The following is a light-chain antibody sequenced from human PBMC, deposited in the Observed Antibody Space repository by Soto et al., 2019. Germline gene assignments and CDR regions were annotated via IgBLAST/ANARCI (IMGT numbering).Light chain of an antibody. CDR1: QTLSNS. V-gene: IGKV1-9*01. J-gene: IGKJ4*01. Sequence: DIQLTQFPSALSSSVGDTVTITCRASQTLSNSLAWYQQKPGKAPELLIYSASTLPRGVPPSFSSSGSDAEFSLIISALQAEDCANYYCQQLSHYPRTFGGGTKVDIK. CDR2: SAS. CDR3: QQLSHYPRT.